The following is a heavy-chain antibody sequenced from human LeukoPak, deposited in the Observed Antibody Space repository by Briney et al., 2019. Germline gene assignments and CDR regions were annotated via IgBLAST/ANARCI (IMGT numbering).Heavy chain of an antibody. Sequence: GGSLRLSCAASRFTFSNYWMNWVRQAPGKGLEWAANIKQDASEKYYVDSVRGRFTISRDNAKNSLYLQMDSLRGEDTAVYFCARGVAALMDVWGKGTTVTVSS. CDR3: ARGVAALMDV. D-gene: IGHD6-6*01. CDR2: IKQDASEK. V-gene: IGHV3-7*04. CDR1: RFTFSNYW. J-gene: IGHJ6*03.